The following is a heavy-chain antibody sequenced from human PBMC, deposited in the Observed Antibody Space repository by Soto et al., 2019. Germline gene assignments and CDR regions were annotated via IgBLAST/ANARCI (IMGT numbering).Heavy chain of an antibody. V-gene: IGHV3-74*01. CDR2: IDTSGTST. D-gene: IGHD6-13*01. CDR1: GFTFTNFW. Sequence: PGGSLRLSCGASGFTFTNFWMRWVRQVPGKGLVWVSRIDTSGTSTSYADSVKGRFTISRDNAKSTVTLQMNSLRAEDTGVYYCARDSWYFDVWSQGSLVTVSS. J-gene: IGHJ4*02. CDR3: ARDSWYFDV.